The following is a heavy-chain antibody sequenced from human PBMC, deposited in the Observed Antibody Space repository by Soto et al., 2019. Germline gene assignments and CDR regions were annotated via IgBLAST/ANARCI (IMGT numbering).Heavy chain of an antibody. CDR1: GGSISSSSYY. CDR3: ARILYDITRYYFDY. V-gene: IGHV4-39*01. Sequence: PSETLSLTCTVSGGSISSSSYYWGWIRQPPGKGLEWIGSIYYSGSTYYNPSLKSRVTISVDTSKNQFSLKLSSVTAADTAVYNCARILYDITRYYFDYWGQGTLVTVSS. CDR2: IYYSGST. D-gene: IGHD3-9*01. J-gene: IGHJ4*02.